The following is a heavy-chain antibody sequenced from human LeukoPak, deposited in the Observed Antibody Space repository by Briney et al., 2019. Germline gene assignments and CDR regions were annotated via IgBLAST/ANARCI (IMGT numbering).Heavy chain of an antibody. J-gene: IGHJ4*02. CDR1: GYFISSGYY. V-gene: IGHV4-38-2*01. D-gene: IGHD6-13*01. CDR3: ARLRRAGPDY. Sequence: SETLSVACAVSGYFISSGYYWGWIRQPPGKGLEWIGSIYYSGSTYYNPSLKSRVTISVDTSKNQFSLKLSSVTAADTAVYYCARLRRAGPDYWGQGTLVTVSS. CDR2: IYYSGST.